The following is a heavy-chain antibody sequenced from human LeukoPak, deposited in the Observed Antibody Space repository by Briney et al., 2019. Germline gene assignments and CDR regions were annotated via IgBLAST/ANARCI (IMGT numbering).Heavy chain of an antibody. CDR1: GYTFTVYY. D-gene: IGHD3-3*01. CDR2: INPNSGGT. CDR3: ARGLGYDFWSGYPSHAFDI. V-gene: IGHV1-2*04. J-gene: IGHJ3*02. Sequence: ASVKVSFKASGYTFTVYYMHWVRQAPGQGLEWMGWINPNSGGTNYAQKFQGWVTMTRDTSISTAYMELSRLRSDDTAVYYCARGLGYDFWSGYPSHAFDIWGQGTMVTVSS.